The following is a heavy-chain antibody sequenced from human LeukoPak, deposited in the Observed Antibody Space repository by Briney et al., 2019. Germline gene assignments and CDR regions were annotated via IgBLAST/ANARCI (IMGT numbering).Heavy chain of an antibody. V-gene: IGHV4-59*08. CDR1: GGSISSYY. Sequence: PSETLSLTCTVSGGSISSYYWSWIRQPPGKGLEWIGYIYYSGSTNYNPSLKSRVTISVDTSKNQFSLKLSSVTAADTAVYYCAGFGLNYYYYYGMDVWGQGTTVTVSS. J-gene: IGHJ6*02. CDR3: AGFGLNYYYYYGMDV. D-gene: IGHD3-10*01. CDR2: IYYSGST.